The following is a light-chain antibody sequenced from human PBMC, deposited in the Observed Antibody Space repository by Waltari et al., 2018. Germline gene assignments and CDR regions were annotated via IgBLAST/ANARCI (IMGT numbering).Light chain of an antibody. CDR1: SSDVGSHNL. CDR2: EGS. J-gene: IGLJ3*02. V-gene: IGLV2-23*03. Sequence: QSALTQPASVSGSPGQSITISCTGISSDVGSHNLVSWYQHHPDKAPKLLIYEGSKRPSWVSIRCSGSKSGNTASLSISGLQADDEAYYYCCSYAGSNTFVFGGGTKLTVL. CDR3: CSYAGSNTFV.